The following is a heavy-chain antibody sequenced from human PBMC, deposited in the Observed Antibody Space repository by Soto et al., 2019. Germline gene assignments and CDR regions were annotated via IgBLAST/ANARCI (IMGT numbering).Heavy chain of an antibody. Sequence: GGSLRLSCAASGFTFSNAWMSWVRQAPGKGLEWVGRIKSKTDGGTTDYAAPVKGRFTISRDDSKNTLYLQMNSLKTEDTAVYYCTTRLGYCSSTSCYGYYYYGMDVWGQGTTVTVSS. CDR3: TTRLGYCSSTSCYGYYYYGMDV. CDR2: IKSKTDGGTT. V-gene: IGHV3-15*01. D-gene: IGHD2-2*01. CDR1: GFTFSNAW. J-gene: IGHJ6*02.